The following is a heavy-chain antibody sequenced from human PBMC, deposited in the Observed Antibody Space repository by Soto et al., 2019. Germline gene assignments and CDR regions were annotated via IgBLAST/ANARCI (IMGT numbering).Heavy chain of an antibody. J-gene: IGHJ5*02. CDR2: IYWNDDK. Sequence: QITLKESGPTLVKPTQTLTLTCTFSGFSLSTSGVGVGWIRQPPGKALEWLALIYWNDDKRYSPSLKIRLTITKDTSKNHVVLTMTNMDPVDTATYYCAHSPGFLEWLLLFDPWGQGTLVTVSS. V-gene: IGHV2-5*01. D-gene: IGHD3-3*01. CDR1: GFSLSTSGVG. CDR3: AHSPGFLEWLLLFDP.